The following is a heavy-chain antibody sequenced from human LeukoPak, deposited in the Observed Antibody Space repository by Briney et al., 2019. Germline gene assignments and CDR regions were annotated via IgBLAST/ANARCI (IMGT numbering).Heavy chain of an antibody. CDR2: IYYSGST. Sequence: SETLSLTCTVSGGSISSYYWSWIRQPPGKGLEWIGYIYYSGSTNYNPSLKSRVTISVDTSKNQFSLKLSSVTAADTAVYYCARQVYMDVWGKGPTVTVSS. V-gene: IGHV4-59*01. J-gene: IGHJ6*03. CDR1: GGSISSYY. CDR3: ARQVYMDV.